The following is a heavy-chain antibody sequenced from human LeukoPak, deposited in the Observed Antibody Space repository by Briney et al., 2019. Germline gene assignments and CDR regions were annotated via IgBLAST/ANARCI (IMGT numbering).Heavy chain of an antibody. Sequence: PGGSLRRSGAGSGFTCNSYGRDRLRQAPGNGREGWAGIHYARSNKSYAESLKRRFTISRDNSKTTLSLKMNSLRAEDTAVYYCAKDLVRWIQLWLDYWGQGTLVTVSS. CDR2: IHYARSNK. D-gene: IGHD5-18*01. J-gene: IGHJ4*02. V-gene: IGHV3-30*02. CDR1: GFTCNSYG. CDR3: AKDLVRWIQLWLDY.